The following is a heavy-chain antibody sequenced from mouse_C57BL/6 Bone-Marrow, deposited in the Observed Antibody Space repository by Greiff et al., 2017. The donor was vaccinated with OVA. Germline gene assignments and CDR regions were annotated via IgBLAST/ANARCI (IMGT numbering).Heavy chain of an antibody. CDR2: IYPGSGST. Sequence: VQLQQSGAELVKPGASVKMSCKASGYTFTSYWITWVKQRPGQGLEWIGDIYPGSGSTNYNEKFKSKATLTVDTSSSTAYMQLSSLTSEDSAVYYCARYYYGSSYNGDYWGQGTTLTVSS. D-gene: IGHD1-1*01. V-gene: IGHV1-55*01. CDR1: GYTFTSYW. CDR3: ARYYYGSSYNGDY. J-gene: IGHJ2*01.